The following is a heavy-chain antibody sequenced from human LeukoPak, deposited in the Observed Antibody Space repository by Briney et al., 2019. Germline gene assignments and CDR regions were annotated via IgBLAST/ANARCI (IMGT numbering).Heavy chain of an antibody. Sequence: ASVKVSCKASGYTFTSYGISWVRQAPGQGLEWMGWISAYNGNTNYAQKLQGRVTMTTDTSTSTANMELRSLRSDDTAVYYCARTDEYSGSKGDYWGQGTLVTVSS. D-gene: IGHD1-26*01. J-gene: IGHJ4*02. CDR3: ARTDEYSGSKGDY. V-gene: IGHV1-18*01. CDR1: GYTFTSYG. CDR2: ISAYNGNT.